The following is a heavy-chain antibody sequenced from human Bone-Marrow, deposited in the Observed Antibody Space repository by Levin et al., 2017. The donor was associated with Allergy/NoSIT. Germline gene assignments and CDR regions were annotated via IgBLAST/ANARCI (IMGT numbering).Heavy chain of an antibody. CDR3: ARGRGSTVFGLSGDFEY. CDR2: INPKSGAA. J-gene: IGHJ4*02. Sequence: GESLKISCRTSSYTFVGYFIHWVRQAPGQGLEWVGRINPKSGAADSAQRFQGRVTMTRDTYKNTAYMELSSLRFDDTATYYCARGRGSTVFGLSGDFEYWGQGTLVTVPS. D-gene: IGHD3/OR15-3a*01. CDR1: SYTFVGYF. V-gene: IGHV1-2*06.